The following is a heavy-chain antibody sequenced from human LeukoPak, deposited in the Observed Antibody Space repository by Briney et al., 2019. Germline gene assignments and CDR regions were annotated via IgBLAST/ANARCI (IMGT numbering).Heavy chain of an antibody. J-gene: IGHJ4*02. CDR2: IDWGDDK. V-gene: IGHV2-70*04. CDR3: ARIPHCETHFDY. Sequence: TQTLAMPCTFSGFSLSPSGMGVSWMRPPTRKALEWLAHIDWGDDKFYITSLNTTLTISNHTSKNQVVLTMTTMDPVDTATYYCARIPHCETHFDYWGQGTLVTVSS. CDR1: GFSLSPSGMG.